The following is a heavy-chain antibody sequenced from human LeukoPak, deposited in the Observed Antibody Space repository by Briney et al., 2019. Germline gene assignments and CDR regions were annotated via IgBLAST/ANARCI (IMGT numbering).Heavy chain of an antibody. CDR1: GYTFTSYA. D-gene: IGHD5-18*01. CDR2: INAGNGNT. V-gene: IGHV1-3*01. Sequence: ASVKASCKASGYTFTSYAMHWVRQAPGQRLEWMGWINAGNGNTKYSQKFQGRVTITRDTSASTAYMELSSLRSEDTAVYYCARDEVQLWLHYYYGMDVWGQGTTVTVSS. J-gene: IGHJ6*02. CDR3: ARDEVQLWLHYYYGMDV.